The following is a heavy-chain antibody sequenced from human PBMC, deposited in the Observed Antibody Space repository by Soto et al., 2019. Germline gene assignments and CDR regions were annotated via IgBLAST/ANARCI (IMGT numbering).Heavy chain of an antibody. CDR3: ARGSTSYDFWSGYYTDY. Sequence: ASVKVSCKASGYTFTSYDINWVRQATGQGLERMGWMNPNSGNTGYAQKFQGRVTMTRNTSISTAYMELSSLRSEDTAVYYCARGSTSYDFWSGYYTDYWGQGTLVTVSS. D-gene: IGHD3-3*01. J-gene: IGHJ4*02. CDR1: GYTFTSYD. V-gene: IGHV1-8*01. CDR2: MNPNSGNT.